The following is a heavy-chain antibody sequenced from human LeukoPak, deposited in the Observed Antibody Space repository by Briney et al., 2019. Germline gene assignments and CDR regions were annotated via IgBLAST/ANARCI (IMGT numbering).Heavy chain of an antibody. J-gene: IGHJ4*02. CDR2: ISSSSRTI. D-gene: IGHD5-18*01. Sequence: GGPLRLSCAASGFTFSDYNMNWVRQPPGKGLEWVSYISSSSRTIWYADSVKGRFTVSRDNAKNSLYLQMNSLRAEDTAVYYCARAYSGNTYGYHYWGQGTLVTVSS. CDR1: GFTFSDYN. V-gene: IGHV3-48*01. CDR3: ARAYSGNTYGYHY.